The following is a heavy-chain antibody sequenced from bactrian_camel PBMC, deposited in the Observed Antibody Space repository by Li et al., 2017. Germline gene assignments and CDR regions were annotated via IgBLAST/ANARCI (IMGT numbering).Heavy chain of an antibody. J-gene: IGHJ4*01. V-gene: IGHV3S40*01. CDR1: GFTFSNYE. CDR3: AARQPCRVWLGYEDPGEYNI. CDR2: ITDDGTA. D-gene: IGHD5*01. Sequence: VQLVESGGGAVEAGGSLKLSCVTSGFTFSNYELSWVRQAPGKRLEWVSAITDDGTAYYKSSVKGRFTIARDNAASTLFLLMTRLKPEDTAMYYCAARQPCRVWLGYEDPGEYNIWGQGTQVTVS.